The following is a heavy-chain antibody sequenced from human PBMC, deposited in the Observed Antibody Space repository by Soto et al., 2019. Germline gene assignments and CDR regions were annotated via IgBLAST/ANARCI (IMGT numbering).Heavy chain of an antibody. Sequence: GGSLRLSCAASGFTFSDYYMSWIRQAPGKGLEWVSYISSSGSTIYYADSVKGRFTISRDNAKNSLYLQMNSLRAEDTAVYYCASLFGESALDGMDVWGQGTTVTVPS. CDR1: GFTFSDYY. V-gene: IGHV3-11*01. CDR2: ISSSGSTI. CDR3: ASLFGESALDGMDV. J-gene: IGHJ6*02. D-gene: IGHD3-10*02.